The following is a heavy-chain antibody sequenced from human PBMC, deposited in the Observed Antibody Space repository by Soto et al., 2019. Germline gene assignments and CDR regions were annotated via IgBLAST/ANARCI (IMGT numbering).Heavy chain of an antibody. CDR1: GFTFRNYG. V-gene: IGHV3-48*01. J-gene: IGHJ6*02. Sequence: GGSLILSCAASGFTFRNYGMNWVRQAPGKGLEWVSYIGIGSSTKYYADSVKGRFTISRDNAKNSLYLQMNSLRAEDTAVYYCARSSGGSGKLWNYYGMDVWGQGTTVTVSS. D-gene: IGHD3-10*01. CDR3: ARSSGGSGKLWNYYGMDV. CDR2: IGIGSSTK.